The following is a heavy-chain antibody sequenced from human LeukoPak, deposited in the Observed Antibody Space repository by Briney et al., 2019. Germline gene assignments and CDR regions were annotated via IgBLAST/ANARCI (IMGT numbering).Heavy chain of an antibody. CDR3: ARVAPGSCGGSCYALDY. V-gene: IGHV4-59*01. J-gene: IGHJ4*02. CDR2: IYYSGST. D-gene: IGHD2-15*01. CDR1: GGSISRYY. Sequence: SETLSLTCAVSGGSISRYYWSWIRQPPGKGLEWIGYIYYSGSTNYNPSLKSRVTISVDTSKNQFSLRLSSVTAADTAVYYCARVAPGSCGGSCYALDYWGQGTLVTVSS.